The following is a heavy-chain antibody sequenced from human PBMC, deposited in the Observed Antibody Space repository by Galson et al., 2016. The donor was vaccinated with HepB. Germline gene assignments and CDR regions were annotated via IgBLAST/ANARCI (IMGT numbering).Heavy chain of an antibody. Sequence: TLSLTCAVSGGSISSGGYSWSWIGQPPGKGLEWLGYTYHSGYTYYNPSPNSRVTVSVDRSKTQFSLNLTSVTAADTAVYYCARVSQYYDFWSGYHLDVFDIWGQGTMVTVSS. D-gene: IGHD3-3*01. CDR3: ARVSQYYDFWSGYHLDVFDI. J-gene: IGHJ3*02. CDR1: GGSISSGGYS. CDR2: TYHSGYT. V-gene: IGHV4-30-2*01.